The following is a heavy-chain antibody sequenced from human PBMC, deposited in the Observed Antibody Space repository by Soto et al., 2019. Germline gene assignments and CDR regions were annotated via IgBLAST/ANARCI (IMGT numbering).Heavy chain of an antibody. CDR2: VWANGITK. CDR1: GFTFRSYG. Sequence: QVQLVESGGGVVQPGRSLRLSCVASGFTFRSYGMHWVRQAPGKGLEWVAVVWANGITKDYADSVKVRFTISRENSKNPLYLEMNSLRDEDTALYYCATDRGGSPFAHWGQGTLVTVSS. J-gene: IGHJ4*02. D-gene: IGHD2-15*01. V-gene: IGHV3-33*01. CDR3: ATDRGGSPFAH.